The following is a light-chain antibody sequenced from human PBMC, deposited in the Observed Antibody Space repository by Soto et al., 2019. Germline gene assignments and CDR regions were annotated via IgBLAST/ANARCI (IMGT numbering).Light chain of an antibody. V-gene: IGKV3-20*01. J-gene: IGKJ2*01. CDR2: GAS. CDR3: QQYGSSPGT. Sequence: PGERATLSCRASQSVSISYLAWYQQKPGQAPRLLIYGASNRATGIPDRFSGSGSGTDFTLTISRLEPEDFALYYCQQYGSSPGTFGQGTKLEI. CDR1: QSVSISY.